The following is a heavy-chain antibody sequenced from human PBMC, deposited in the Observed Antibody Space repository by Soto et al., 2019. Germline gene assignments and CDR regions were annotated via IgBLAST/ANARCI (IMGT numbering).Heavy chain of an antibody. J-gene: IGHJ4*02. CDR3: ARNRVTQSDY. Sequence: QVQLQESGPGLGKPAQTLSLTSTVSGGSISSGDYYWSWIRKPPGKGLEWIGYIFYSRSTYYNPSLKRRVTISVDTSKNQFSLKLSSVTAADTAVYYCARNRVTQSDYWGQGTLVTVSS. CDR2: IFYSRST. V-gene: IGHV4-30-4*01. D-gene: IGHD2-21*02. CDR1: GGSISSGDYY.